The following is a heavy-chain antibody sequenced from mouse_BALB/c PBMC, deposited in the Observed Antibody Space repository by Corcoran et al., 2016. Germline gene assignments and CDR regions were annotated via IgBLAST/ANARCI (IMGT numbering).Heavy chain of an antibody. CDR1: GYTFTNYG. D-gene: IGHD1-1*02. CDR3: ASGNYAMDY. V-gene: IGHV9-3-1*01. Sequence: QIQLVQSGPELKKPGETVKISCKASGYTFTNYGMNWVKQAPGKGLKWMGWINTYTGEPTYADDFKGRFAFSLETSASTAYFQINNLKNEDTATYVCASGNYAMDYWGQGTSVTVSS. CDR2: INTYTGEP. J-gene: IGHJ4*01.